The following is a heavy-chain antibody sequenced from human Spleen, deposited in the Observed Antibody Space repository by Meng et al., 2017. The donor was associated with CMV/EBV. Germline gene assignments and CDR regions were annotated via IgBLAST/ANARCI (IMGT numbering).Heavy chain of an antibody. J-gene: IGHJ6*02. D-gene: IGHD1-26*01. Sequence: GGSLRLSCAASGFSFSTYGMHWVRQAPGKGLEWVAAVWYDGTNKYYGDSVRGRFTIARDNSKNTLYLQLHSLRDEDTAVYYCARDSTPSQLLSYYYYYGMDVWGQGTTVTVSS. CDR2: VWYDGTNK. V-gene: IGHV3-33*01. CDR3: ARDSTPSQLLSYYYYYGMDV. CDR1: GFSFSTYG.